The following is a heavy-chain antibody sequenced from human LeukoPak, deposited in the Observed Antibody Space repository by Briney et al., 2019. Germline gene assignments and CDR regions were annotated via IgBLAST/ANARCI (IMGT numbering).Heavy chain of an antibody. CDR3: ARGGWARPDY. V-gene: IGHV3-11*06. CDR1: GFTFSDYY. J-gene: IGHJ4*02. CDR2: IGTYSTYT. D-gene: IGHD3-10*01. Sequence: GGSLRLSCAASGFTFSDYYMTWIRQAPGKGLEWVSYIGTYSTYTNYADSVKGRFTISRDNAKNSLFLQMNSLRDEDTAVYYCARGGWARPDYWGQGTLVTVSS.